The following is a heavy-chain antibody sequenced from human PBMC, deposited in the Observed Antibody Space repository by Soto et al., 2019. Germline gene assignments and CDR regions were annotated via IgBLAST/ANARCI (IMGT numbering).Heavy chain of an antibody. Sequence: QITLKESGPTLVKPTQTLTLTCTFSGFSLNTSGVGVGWIRQPPGKALEWLGLIYLDDEKRYNPSLKRRLTITKDTSKNQVVLTMTNMDPVDTATYHCAHFGGNDLWSGYPFDYWGQGTLVTVSS. CDR3: AHFGGNDLWSGYPFDY. CDR2: IYLDDEK. D-gene: IGHD3-3*01. J-gene: IGHJ4*02. CDR1: GFSLNTSGVG. V-gene: IGHV2-5*02.